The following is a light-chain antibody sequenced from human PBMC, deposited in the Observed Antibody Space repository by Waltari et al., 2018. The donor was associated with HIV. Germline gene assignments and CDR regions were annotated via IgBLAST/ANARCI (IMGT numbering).Light chain of an antibody. J-gene: IGKJ5*01. V-gene: IGKV1-39*01. CDR3: QQSYSTPIT. CDR2: AAS. Sequence: DIQMPQSPSSLSASVGDSVTITCRASRSISSYVNWHPQKPGKAPKLLIYAASDLQSGVPSRFSGSGSGTDYTLTISSLQPEDFATYYCQQSYSTPITFGQGTRLEIK. CDR1: RSISSY.